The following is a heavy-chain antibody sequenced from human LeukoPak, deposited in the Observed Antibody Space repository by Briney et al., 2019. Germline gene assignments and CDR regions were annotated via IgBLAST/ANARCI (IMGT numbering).Heavy chain of an antibody. CDR2: INPNSGGT. CDR3: ARDLDPIIRGIISDY. D-gene: IGHD3-10*01. V-gene: IGHV1-2*04. J-gene: IGHJ4*02. CDR1: GYTFTAYY. Sequence: ASVRVSCKASGYTFTAYYMHWVRQAPGHGLEWMGWINPNSGGTNYAQKFQDWVTMTRDTSISTVYMELSRLRSDDTAVDYCARDLDPIIRGIISDYWGQGTLVTVSS.